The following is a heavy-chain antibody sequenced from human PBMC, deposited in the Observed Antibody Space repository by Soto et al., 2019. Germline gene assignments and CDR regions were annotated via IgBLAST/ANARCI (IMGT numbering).Heavy chain of an antibody. D-gene: IGHD6-13*01. CDR1: GGSISSSNW. CDR3: ARAAHGTRYQIGSYFDY. V-gene: IGHV4-4*02. J-gene: IGHJ4*02. Sequence: XETLSLTCAVSGGSISSSNWWSWVRQPPGKGLEWIGEIYHSGSTNYNPSLKSRVTISVDKSKNQFSLKLSSVTAADTAVYYCARAAHGTRYQIGSYFDYWGQGTLVTVSS. CDR2: IYHSGST.